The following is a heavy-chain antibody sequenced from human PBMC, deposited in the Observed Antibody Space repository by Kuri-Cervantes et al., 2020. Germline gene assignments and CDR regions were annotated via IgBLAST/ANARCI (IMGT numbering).Heavy chain of an antibody. CDR3: ASTKWELLNTPPLDY. V-gene: IGHV3-66*01. Sequence: GESLKISCAASGFTVSSNYMSWVRQAPGKGLEWVSVIYSGGSIYYADSVKGRFTISRDNAKNSLYLQMNSLRAEDTAVYYCASTKWELLNTPPLDYWGQGALVTVSS. CDR1: GFTVSSNY. J-gene: IGHJ4*02. D-gene: IGHD1-26*01. CDR2: IYSGGSI.